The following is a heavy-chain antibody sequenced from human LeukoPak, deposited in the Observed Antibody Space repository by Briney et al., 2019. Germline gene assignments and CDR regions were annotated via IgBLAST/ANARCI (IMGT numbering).Heavy chain of an antibody. Sequence: GASVKVSCKASGGTFSSYAISWVRQAPGQGLEWMGGIIPIFGTANYAQKFQGRVTITADKSTSTAYMELSSLRSEDTAVYYCARARSSSWYGYYYYYYMDVWGKGTTVTVSS. V-gene: IGHV1-69*06. CDR3: ARARSSSWYGYYYYYYMDV. J-gene: IGHJ6*03. CDR1: GGTFSSYA. CDR2: IIPIFGTA. D-gene: IGHD6-13*01.